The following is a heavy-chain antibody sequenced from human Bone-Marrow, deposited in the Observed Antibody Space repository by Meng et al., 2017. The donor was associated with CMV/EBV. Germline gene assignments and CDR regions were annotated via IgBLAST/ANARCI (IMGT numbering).Heavy chain of an antibody. J-gene: IGHJ6*02. CDR2: IIPFLAIA. CDR1: GGTFSSYA. CDR3: ARDKFIVVPAAIGGNWNWKGENYYYYYGMDV. D-gene: IGHD2-2*02. V-gene: IGHV1-69*10. Sequence: SVKVSCKASGGTFSSYAINWVRQAPGQGLEWMGGIIPFLAIANYAQKFQGRVSITADKSTSTAYMELSSLRSEDTAVYYCARDKFIVVPAAIGGNWNWKGENYYYYYGMDVWGQGTTVTVSS.